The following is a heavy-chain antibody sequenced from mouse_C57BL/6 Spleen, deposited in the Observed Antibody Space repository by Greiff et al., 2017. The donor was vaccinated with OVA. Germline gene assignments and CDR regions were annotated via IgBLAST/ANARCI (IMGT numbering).Heavy chain of an antibody. V-gene: IGHV10-3*01. CDR3: VTITTVPWYCDV. CDR2: IRSKSSNYAT. J-gene: IGHJ1*03. D-gene: IGHD1-1*01. Sequence: EVHLVESGGGLVQPTGSLKLSCAASGFTFNTYAMHWVRQAPGKGLEWVASIRSKSSNYATYYADSVKDRFTISIDDAQSNLYLQMNYLKTEDTAMYDCVTITTVPWYCDVWGTGTTVTVSS. CDR1: GFTFNTYA.